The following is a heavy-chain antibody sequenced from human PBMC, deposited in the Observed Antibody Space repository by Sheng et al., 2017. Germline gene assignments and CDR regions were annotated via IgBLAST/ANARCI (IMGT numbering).Heavy chain of an antibody. D-gene: IGHD1-1*01. CDR1: GGSISSYY. CDR2: IYTSGST. J-gene: IGHJ5*02. V-gene: IGHV4-4*07. Sequence: QVQLQESGPGLVKPSETLSLTCTVSGGSISSYYWSWIRQPAGKGLEWIGRIYTSGSTNYNPSLKSRVTMSVDTSKNQFSLKLSSVTAADTAVYYCAREGVQLERRVWFDPWGQGTLVTVSS. CDR3: AREGVQLERRVWFDP.